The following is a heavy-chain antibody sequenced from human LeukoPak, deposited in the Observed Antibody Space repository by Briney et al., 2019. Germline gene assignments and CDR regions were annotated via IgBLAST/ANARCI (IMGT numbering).Heavy chain of an antibody. D-gene: IGHD3-10*01. CDR2: ISVSGGAT. V-gene: IGHV3-23*01. J-gene: IGHJ4*02. CDR3: TTYGSGRKFDY. CDR1: GFTFSNCG. Sequence: GGSLRLSCAASGFTFSNCGMGWVRQAPGKGLEWVSAISVSGGATYYADSVKGRFTISRDNSKNTLYLQMSSLRAEDTAVYYCTTYGSGRKFDYWGQGILVTVSS.